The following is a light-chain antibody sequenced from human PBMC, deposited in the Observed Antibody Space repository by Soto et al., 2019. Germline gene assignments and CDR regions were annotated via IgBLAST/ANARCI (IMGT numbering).Light chain of an antibody. CDR1: QSIGSW. V-gene: IGKV1-5*01. CDR2: DAS. J-gene: IGKJ1*01. Sequence: DIQMTQSPSTLSASVGDRVTITCRASQSIGSWLAWFQQKPGKAPKVLIYDASSLESGAPSRFSGSGSGTGFTLTISSLQPDDFATYDCQQYESYWTFGQGTKVEIK. CDR3: QQYESYWT.